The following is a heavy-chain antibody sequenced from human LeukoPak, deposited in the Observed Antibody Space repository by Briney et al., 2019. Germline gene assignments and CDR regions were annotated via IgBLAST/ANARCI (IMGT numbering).Heavy chain of an antibody. V-gene: IGHV3-30*03. Sequence: GGSLRLSCAASGFTFSSYWMSWVRQAPGKGLEWVAVISNDGRNKIYADSVKGRFTISRDNSKNTLFLQMNSLRTEDTAVYYCARDPMADFDYWGQGSLVTVSS. CDR2: ISNDGRNK. D-gene: IGHD2-8*01. J-gene: IGHJ4*02. CDR3: ARDPMADFDY. CDR1: GFTFSSYW.